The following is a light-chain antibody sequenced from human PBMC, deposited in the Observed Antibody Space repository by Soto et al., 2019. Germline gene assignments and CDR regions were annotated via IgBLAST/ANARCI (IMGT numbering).Light chain of an antibody. CDR1: SSHIGSNT. CDR3: AAWDDSLNGSWV. V-gene: IGLV1-44*01. CDR2: SNN. J-gene: IGLJ3*02. Sequence: QSAMTQPPSASGTPGQRVTISCSGSSSHIGSNTVNWYQQLPGTAPKLLIYSNNQRPSGVPDRFSGSKSGTSASLAISGLQSEDEADYYCAAWDDSLNGSWVFGGGTQLTAL.